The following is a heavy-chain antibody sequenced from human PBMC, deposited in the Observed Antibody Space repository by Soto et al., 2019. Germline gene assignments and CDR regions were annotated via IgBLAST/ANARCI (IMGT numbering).Heavy chain of an antibody. J-gene: IGHJ3*02. CDR1: GYTFINYY. CDR2: INPNVGIT. Sequence: QVQLVQSGAEVKKPGASVKVSCKASGYTFINYYMHWLRQAPGQVLEWMGIINPNVGITTYAQKFQVRVTFTRDTSMNTDNMDLSSLRYEDTAVYYGAREKWLVRRNAPFDIWGQGTMVTVSS. CDR3: AREKWLVRRNAPFDI. D-gene: IGHD6-19*01. V-gene: IGHV1-46*01.